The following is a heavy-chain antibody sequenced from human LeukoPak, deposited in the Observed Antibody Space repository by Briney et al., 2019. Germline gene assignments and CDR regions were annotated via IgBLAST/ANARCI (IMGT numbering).Heavy chain of an antibody. J-gene: IGHJ6*03. D-gene: IGHD3-10*01. V-gene: IGHV3-30*01. Sequence: GGSLRLSCAASGSTFTSHAMHWVRQAPGKGLEWVAFISYEGTDKNYPDSVKGRFTISRGNSKNTLYLQMNSLRAEDTAVYYCARDSRASGYYYYMDVWGKGTTVTVSS. CDR2: ISYEGTDK. CDR3: ARDSRASGYYYYMDV. CDR1: GSTFTSHA.